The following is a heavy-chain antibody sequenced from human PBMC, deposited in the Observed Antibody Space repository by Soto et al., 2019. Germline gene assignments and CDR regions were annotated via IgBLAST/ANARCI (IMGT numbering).Heavy chain of an antibody. CDR2: INHSGST. J-gene: IGHJ6*02. CDR3: SRAYPPGKWSTYCRDG. CDR1: VGSFSGYY. D-gene: IGHD2-15*01. V-gene: IGHV4-34*01. Sequence: LSLTCAVYVGSFSGYYWSSFRQPPGKGLEWIREINHSGSTNYNPSLKSRHTISVDTSKNRFSLKLSFVTAQDTALYDGSRAYPPGKWSTYCRDGWRQGTTVTVSS.